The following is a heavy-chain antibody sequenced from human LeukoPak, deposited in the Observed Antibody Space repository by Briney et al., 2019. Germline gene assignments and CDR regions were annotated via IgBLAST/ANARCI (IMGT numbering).Heavy chain of an antibody. Sequence: GGSLRLSCAGSGFTFSSYSMNWVRQAPGKGLEWVSSITSSSSYIYYADSVKGRFTISRDNAKNSLYLQMNSLRAEDTAVYYCARDGRSGSHTHFDYWGQGTLVTVSS. V-gene: IGHV3-21*04. CDR3: ARDGRSGSHTHFDY. J-gene: IGHJ4*02. D-gene: IGHD3-10*01. CDR1: GFTFSSYS. CDR2: ITSSSSYI.